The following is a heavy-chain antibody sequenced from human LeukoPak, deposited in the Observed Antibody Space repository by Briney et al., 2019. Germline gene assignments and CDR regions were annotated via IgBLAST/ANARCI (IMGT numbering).Heavy chain of an antibody. V-gene: IGHV3-21*01. CDR3: ARGTPASRWLQFGY. D-gene: IGHD5-24*01. CDR1: GFTFSSYR. CDR2: ISSSSNYI. Sequence: GGSLRLSCAASGFTFSSYRMNWVRQAPGKGLEWVSSISSSSNYIYYADSVKGRFTISRDNAKNSLYLQMNSLRAEDTAVYYCARGTPASRWLQFGYWGQGTLVTVSS. J-gene: IGHJ4*02.